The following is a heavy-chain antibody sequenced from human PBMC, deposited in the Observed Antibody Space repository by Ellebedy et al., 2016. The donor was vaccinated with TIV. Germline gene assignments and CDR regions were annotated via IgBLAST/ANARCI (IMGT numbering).Heavy chain of an antibody. CDR1: GGPFSSYA. J-gene: IGHJ6*02. CDR3: ARSHFGGSYGMDV. V-gene: IGHV1-69*04. D-gene: IGHD3-16*01. CDR2: IIPIVGIA. Sequence: SVQVSCKASGGPFSSYAISWVRQAPGQGLEGMGRIIPIVGIANYAQKFQGRVTITADKSTSTAYMELSSLRSEDTAVYYCARSHFGGSYGMDVWGQGTTVTVSS.